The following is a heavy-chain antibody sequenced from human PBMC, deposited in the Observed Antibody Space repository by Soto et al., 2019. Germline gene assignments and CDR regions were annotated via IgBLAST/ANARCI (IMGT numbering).Heavy chain of an antibody. CDR2: IDPSDSYT. J-gene: IGHJ6*02. CDR1: GYSFSTHW. D-gene: IGHD5-18*01. Sequence: GESLKISCKGSGYSFSTHWIGWVRQMPGKGLEWMGRIDPSDSYTNYSPYFQGHVTISADKSISTAYLQWSSLKASDTAMYYCARTSMQSRGYSYGHGGMDVWGQGTTVTVSS. CDR3: ARTSMQSRGYSYGHGGMDV. V-gene: IGHV5-10-1*01.